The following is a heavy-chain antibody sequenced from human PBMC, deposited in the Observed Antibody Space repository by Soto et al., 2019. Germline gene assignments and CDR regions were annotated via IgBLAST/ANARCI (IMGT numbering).Heavy chain of an antibody. CDR1: GFTFGNYW. J-gene: IGHJ4*02. CDR2: MNSDGSTT. V-gene: IGHV3-74*01. CDR3: ATAEVDY. Sequence: GGSLRLSCAASGFTFGNYWMHWVRQAPGKGLEWVSRMNSDGSTTNYADPVKGRFTVSRDNARNTLHLQMNSLRAEDTAVYYCATAEVDYWGPGTLVTVSS.